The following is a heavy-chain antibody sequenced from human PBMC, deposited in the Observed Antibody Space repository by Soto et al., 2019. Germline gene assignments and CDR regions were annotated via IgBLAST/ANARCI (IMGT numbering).Heavy chain of an antibody. V-gene: IGHV2-5*02. D-gene: IGHD3-3*01. CDR2: IYWDDDK. J-gene: IGHJ4*02. Sequence: QITLNESGPTVVRPTEPLTLTCRFSGFSLTTSGVGVGWIRQSPGEAPEWLALIYWDDDKRYSASLKSRLTITKDTSKIQVVLTVSDLDPTDTATYYCAHRVLRTVFGLVTTSATYFDFWGQGTPVAVSS. CDR3: AHRVLRTVFGLVTTSATYFDF. CDR1: GFSLTTSGVG.